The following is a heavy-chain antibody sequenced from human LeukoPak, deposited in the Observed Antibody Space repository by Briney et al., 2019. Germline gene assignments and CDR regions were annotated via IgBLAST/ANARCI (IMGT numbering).Heavy chain of an antibody. Sequence: ASVKVSRKASGYTFTNNYLHWVRQAPGQGLEWMGMIYPRDGSTSYAQNFQGRVTVTRDTSTTTVHMELRGLRSEDAAVYYCARDQEGFDYWGQGTVVTVSS. CDR1: GYTFTNNY. J-gene: IGHJ4*02. V-gene: IGHV1-46*01. CDR3: ARDQEGFDY. CDR2: IYPRDGST.